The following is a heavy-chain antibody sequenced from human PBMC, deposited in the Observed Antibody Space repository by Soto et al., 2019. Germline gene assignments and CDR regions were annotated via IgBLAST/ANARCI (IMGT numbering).Heavy chain of an antibody. D-gene: IGHD4-4*01. CDR1: GFTFSGSA. V-gene: IGHV3-73*01. J-gene: IGHJ6*02. CDR3: TRTLYSNYYCYGMDA. Sequence: GGSLRLSCAASGFTFSGSAMHWVRQASGKGLEWVGRIRSKANSYATAYAASVKGRFTISRDDSKNTAYLQMNSLKTEDTAVYYCTRTLYSNYYCYGMDAWGQGTTVTVSS. CDR2: IRSKANSYAT.